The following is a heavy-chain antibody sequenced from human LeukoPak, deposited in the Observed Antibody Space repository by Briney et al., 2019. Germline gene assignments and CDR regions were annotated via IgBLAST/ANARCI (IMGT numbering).Heavy chain of an antibody. Sequence: PSETLSLTCAVSGDSITSGHYWGWIRQPPGKGLEWIGSIYHSGKTYYNPSLKSRVTIPVDTSKNQFSLKLTSVTAADTAVYYCARMRWYYDFWGGYLDGFDVWGQGTMVTVSS. CDR2: IYHSGKT. J-gene: IGHJ3*01. CDR1: GDSITSGHY. V-gene: IGHV4-38-2*01. CDR3: ARMRWYYDFWGGYLDGFDV. D-gene: IGHD3-3*01.